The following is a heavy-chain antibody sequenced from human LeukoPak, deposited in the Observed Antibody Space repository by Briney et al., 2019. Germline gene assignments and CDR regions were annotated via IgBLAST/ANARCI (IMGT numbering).Heavy chain of an antibody. CDR1: GFTSSDYY. CDR3: ARVSGYYGSGSKTYYFDY. D-gene: IGHD3-10*01. Sequence: GGSLRLSCAASGFTSSDYYMSCIRQAPGKGLEWVSYISSSGSTIYYADSVKGRFTISRENAKNSFYLQMNSLRAEDTAVYYCARVSGYYGSGSKTYYFDYWGQGTLVTVSS. J-gene: IGHJ4*02. V-gene: IGHV3-11*01. CDR2: ISSSGSTI.